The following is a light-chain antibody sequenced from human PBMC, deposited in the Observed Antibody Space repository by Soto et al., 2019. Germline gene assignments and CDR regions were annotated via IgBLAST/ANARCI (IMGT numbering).Light chain of an antibody. CDR2: AAS. CDR1: QSIAGY. J-gene: IGKJ1*01. V-gene: IGKV1-39*01. CDR3: QQSYNTVWT. Sequence: DLPMTQCPSSLSASAGDRVTITCRASQSIAGYLNWYQQKPGKAPKVLIYAASSLQSRAPSRFSGSGSGTDFTLTISTLHADDFATYYCQQSYNTVWTFGQGTKVEIK.